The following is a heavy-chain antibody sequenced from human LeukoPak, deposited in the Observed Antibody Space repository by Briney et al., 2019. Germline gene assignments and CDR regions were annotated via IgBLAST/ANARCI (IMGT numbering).Heavy chain of an antibody. CDR1: GYTFTGYY. J-gene: IGHJ4*02. CDR2: INPNSGGT. Sequence: ASVKVSCKASGYTFTGYYMHWVRQAPGQGLEWMGWINPNSGGTNYAQKFQGRVTMTRDTSISTAHMELSRLRSDDTAVYYCAREVILWFGEPYYFDYWGQGTLVTVSS. CDR3: AREVILWFGEPYYFDY. D-gene: IGHD3-10*01. V-gene: IGHV1-2*02.